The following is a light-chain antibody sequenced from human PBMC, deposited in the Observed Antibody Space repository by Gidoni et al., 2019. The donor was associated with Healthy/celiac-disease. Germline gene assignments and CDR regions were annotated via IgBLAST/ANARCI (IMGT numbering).Light chain of an antibody. CDR1: SLRSYY. CDR2: GKN. Sequence: SSELTQDPAVSVALGQTVRITCQGDSLRSYYASWYQQKPGQAPVLVIYGKNNRASGIPDRFSGSSSGNTASLTITGAQAEDEADYYCNSRDSSGNHLGVFGGGTKLT. J-gene: IGLJ2*01. V-gene: IGLV3-19*01. CDR3: NSRDSSGNHLGV.